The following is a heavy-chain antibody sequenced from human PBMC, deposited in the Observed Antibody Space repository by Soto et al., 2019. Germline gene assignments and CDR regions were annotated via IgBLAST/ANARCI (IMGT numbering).Heavy chain of an antibody. V-gene: IGHV1-18*01. CDR1: GYDFTTYG. CDR3: ARGRYGDY. J-gene: IGHJ4*02. Sequence: QVHLVQSGAEVKNPGASVKVSCKGSGYDFTTYGITCVRQAPGQGLEWMAGISAHNANTNYAPNLQRRVTVTRDTSTSTAYIDLRSLRSDDTAVYYCARGRYGDYGGQGALVTVSS. D-gene: IGHD1-1*01. CDR2: ISAHNANT.